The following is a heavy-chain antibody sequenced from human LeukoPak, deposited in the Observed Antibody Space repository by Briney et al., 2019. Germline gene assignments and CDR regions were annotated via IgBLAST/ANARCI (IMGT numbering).Heavy chain of an antibody. V-gene: IGHV3-20*04. J-gene: IGHJ4*02. D-gene: IGHD3-22*01. CDR3: AREQPYYYDSSGTALMAEIKYYFDY. Sequence: GGSLRLSCVASGFTFNDYAMSWVRQAPGMGLEYVSGISWNANKIGYADSVKGRFTISRDNAKNSLYLQMNSLRAEDTGVYYCAREQPYYYDSSGTALMAEIKYYFDYWGQGTLVTVSS. CDR1: GFTFNDYA. CDR2: ISWNANKI.